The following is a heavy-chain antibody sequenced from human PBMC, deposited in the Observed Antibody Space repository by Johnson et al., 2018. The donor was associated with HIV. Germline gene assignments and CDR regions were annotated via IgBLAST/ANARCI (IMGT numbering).Heavy chain of an antibody. CDR3: ARGGSGWSHDAFDI. Sequence: EVQVVESGGGLVQPGGSLRLSCAASGFTFSSFAMSWVRQAPGKGLEWVANINQDGSEKYYVDSVKGRFTISRDNAKKSVYLQMNSLRAEDTAVYYCARGGSGWSHDAFDIWGQGTMVTVSS. V-gene: IGHV3-7*01. CDR2: INQDGSEK. D-gene: IGHD6-19*01. CDR1: GFTFSSFA. J-gene: IGHJ3*02.